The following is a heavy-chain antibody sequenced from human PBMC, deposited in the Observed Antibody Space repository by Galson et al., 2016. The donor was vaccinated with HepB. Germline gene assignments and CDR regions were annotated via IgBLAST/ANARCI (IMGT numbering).Heavy chain of an antibody. CDR2: VFHTGTT. D-gene: IGHD6-6*01. CDR1: GDSITTRKW. CDR3: SSSDYLMPLDP. J-gene: IGHJ5*02. V-gene: IGHV4-4*02. Sequence: SETLSLTCTVSGDSITTRKWWSWVRQPPGKGLEWIGEVFHTGTTNYNPSLKSRITISVDPSKNQFSLRLTSVAAADTAVYYCSSSDYLMPLDPWGQGILVTVSS.